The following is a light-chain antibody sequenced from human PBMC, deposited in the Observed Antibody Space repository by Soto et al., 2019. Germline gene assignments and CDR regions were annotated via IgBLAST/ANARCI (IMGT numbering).Light chain of an antibody. CDR3: QHYSNWPPT. Sequence: EMVMTQSPATLSVSPGERVTLSCMASESVHRNLAWYQQKPGQGHSLLIYYASTRATGVPDRFTGSGSRTEFTLPISSLQSEDFGVSHCQHYSNWPPTFGPGTKVESK. CDR1: ESVHRN. CDR2: YAS. V-gene: IGKV3-15*01. J-gene: IGKJ3*01.